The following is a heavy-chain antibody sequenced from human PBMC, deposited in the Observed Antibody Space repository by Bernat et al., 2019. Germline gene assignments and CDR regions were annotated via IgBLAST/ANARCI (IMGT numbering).Heavy chain of an antibody. D-gene: IGHD5-12*01. CDR2: ISYDGSNK. Sequence: VRLLESGGGLVQPGGSLRLSCAASGFTFSSYAMHWVRQAPGKGLEWVAVISYDGSNKYYADSVKGRFTISRDNSKNTLYLQMNSLRAEDTAVYYCARDRWLYYFDYWGQGTLVTVSS. CDR3: ARDRWLYYFDY. CDR1: GFTFSSYA. J-gene: IGHJ4*02. V-gene: IGHV3-30-3*01.